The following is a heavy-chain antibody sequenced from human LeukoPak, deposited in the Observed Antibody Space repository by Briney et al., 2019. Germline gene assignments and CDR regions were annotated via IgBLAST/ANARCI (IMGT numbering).Heavy chain of an antibody. J-gene: IGHJ4*02. Sequence: GGSLRLSCAASAFTFGSSAMSWVRQAPGKGPEWVSTFSRSGPDTYYAGSVKGRFTIFRDNSKNTLYLQMNSLRAEDTAVYYCAKGSLGSWYYFDYWGQGTLVTVSS. V-gene: IGHV3-23*01. CDR2: FSRSGPDT. D-gene: IGHD6-13*01. CDR3: AKGSLGSWYYFDY. CDR1: AFTFGSSA.